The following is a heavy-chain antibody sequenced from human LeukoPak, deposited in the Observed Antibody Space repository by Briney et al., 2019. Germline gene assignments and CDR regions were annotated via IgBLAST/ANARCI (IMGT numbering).Heavy chain of an antibody. V-gene: IGHV3-21*01. Sequence: GGPLRLSCAASGFTFSSYSMNWVRQAPGKGLEWVSSISSSSSYIYYADSVKGRFTISRDNAKNSLYLQMNSLRAEDTAVYYCARGITIFGVVIDYWGQGTLVTVSS. J-gene: IGHJ4*02. CDR2: ISSSSSYI. CDR3: ARGITIFGVVIDY. D-gene: IGHD3-3*01. CDR1: GFTFSSYS.